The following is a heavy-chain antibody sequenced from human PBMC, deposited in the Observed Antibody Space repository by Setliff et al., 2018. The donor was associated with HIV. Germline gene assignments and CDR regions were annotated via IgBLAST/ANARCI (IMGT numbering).Heavy chain of an antibody. J-gene: IGHJ4*02. CDR2: INHSGKT. CDR3: GGNGYYSIDY. CDR1: GYSISSGYY. V-gene: IGHV4-38-2*02. D-gene: IGHD3-22*01. Sequence: SETLSLTCTVSGYSISSGYYWGWIRLPPGKGPEWIGEINHSGKTDYNPSLKNRVTISVDTSKNQFSLKLNSVTAADTAVYYCGGNGYYSIDYWGQGTLVTVSS.